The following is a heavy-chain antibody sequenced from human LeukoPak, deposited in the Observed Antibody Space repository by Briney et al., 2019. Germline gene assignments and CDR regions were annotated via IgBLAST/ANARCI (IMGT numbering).Heavy chain of an antibody. D-gene: IGHD1-26*01. Sequence: GGSLRLSCAASGFTFSDYWMTWVRQAPGKGLEWVANVKQDSSQKYYIDSVKGRFTISRDNAKTSLYLQLNSLRAEDTAMYYCVRDTGGSGSYPDYWGQGTLVTVSS. J-gene: IGHJ4*02. CDR1: GFTFSDYW. V-gene: IGHV3-7*01. CDR3: VRDTGGSGSYPDY. CDR2: VKQDSSQK.